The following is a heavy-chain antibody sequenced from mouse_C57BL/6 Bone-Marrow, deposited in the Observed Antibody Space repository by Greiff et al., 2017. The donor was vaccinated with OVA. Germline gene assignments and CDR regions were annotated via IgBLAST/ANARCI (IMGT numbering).Heavy chain of an antibody. J-gene: IGHJ4*01. Sequence: QVQLKQPGAELVRPGTSVKLSCKASGYTFTSYWMHWVKQRPGQGLEWIGVIDPSDSYTNYNQKFKGKATLTVDTSSSTAYMQLSSLTSEDSAVYYCARSGYYGSSYDAMDYWGQGTSVTVSS. V-gene: IGHV1-59*01. CDR3: ARSGYYGSSYDAMDY. D-gene: IGHD1-1*01. CDR2: IDPSDSYT. CDR1: GYTFTSYW.